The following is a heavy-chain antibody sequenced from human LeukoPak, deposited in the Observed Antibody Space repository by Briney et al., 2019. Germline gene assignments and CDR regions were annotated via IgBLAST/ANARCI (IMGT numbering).Heavy chain of an antibody. D-gene: IGHD1-26*01. CDR2: VHLNGAT. V-gene: IGHV4-4*02. CDR3: TRESGAFSPFGF. CDR1: GGSISGYY. J-gene: IGHJ4*02. Sequence: SETLSLTCTVSGGSISGYYWSWVRQPPGKGLEWIGEVHLNGATNYNPSLESRVSMSIDKSKNQLSLKLSSVTAADTATYYCTRESGAFSPFGFWGQGTLVTVSS.